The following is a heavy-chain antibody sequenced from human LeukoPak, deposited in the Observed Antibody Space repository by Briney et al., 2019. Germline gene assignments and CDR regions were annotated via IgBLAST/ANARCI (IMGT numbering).Heavy chain of an antibody. CDR3: ARVRNLRGDY. Sequence: GGSLRLSCAAPGFTFSSYSMNWVRQAPGKGLEWVSYISSGSSTIYYADSVKGRFTISTDNAKNSQYLQMNSLRAEDAAVYYCARVRNLRGDYWGQGTLVTASS. D-gene: IGHD4-17*01. J-gene: IGHJ4*02. CDR1: GFTFSSYS. V-gene: IGHV3-48*01. CDR2: ISSGSSTI.